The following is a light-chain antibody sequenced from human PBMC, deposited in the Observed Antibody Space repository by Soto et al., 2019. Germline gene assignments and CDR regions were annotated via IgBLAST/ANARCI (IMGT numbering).Light chain of an antibody. CDR1: SSDVGAYIY. V-gene: IGLV2-11*01. CDR3: AAWDDSLSGWV. CDR2: DVS. J-gene: IGLJ3*02. Sequence: QSVLTQPRSVSGSPGQSVTISCTGTSSDVGAYIYVSWYQQDPGKAPKLMIYDVSKRPSGVPDRFSGSKSGNTASLTISGLQAEDEADYYCAAWDDSLSGWVFGGGTQLTVL.